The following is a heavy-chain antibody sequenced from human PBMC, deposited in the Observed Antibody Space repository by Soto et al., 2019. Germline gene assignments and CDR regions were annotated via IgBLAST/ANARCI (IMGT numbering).Heavy chain of an antibody. J-gene: IGHJ3*02. Sequence: QVKLVQSGAEVKKPGASVKVSCKASGYTFTSYDINWVRQATGQGLEWMGWMNPNSGNTGYAQKFQGRVTMTRNTSIRTAYMELSRLRSEDTAVYYCASPARNYDFWSGYSFDIWGQGTMVTVSS. D-gene: IGHD3-3*01. CDR1: GYTFTSYD. CDR2: MNPNSGNT. V-gene: IGHV1-8*01. CDR3: ASPARNYDFWSGYSFDI.